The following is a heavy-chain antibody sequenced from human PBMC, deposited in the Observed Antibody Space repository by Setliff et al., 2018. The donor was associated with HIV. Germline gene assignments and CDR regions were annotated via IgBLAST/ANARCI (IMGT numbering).Heavy chain of an antibody. D-gene: IGHD5-12*01. CDR3: VNSGYDGDYYYYYMDV. Sequence: SETLSLTCSVSGGSVIKDNFYWGWIRQAPAKGLEWTGTLYDTGRTYYNPPLKSRVSIFVDTTKNEFSLTLRSVTAADTAVYFCVNSGYDGDYYYYYMDVWGKGTTVTVSS. V-gene: IGHV4-39*01. CDR1: GGSVIKDNFY. J-gene: IGHJ6*03. CDR2: LYDTGRT.